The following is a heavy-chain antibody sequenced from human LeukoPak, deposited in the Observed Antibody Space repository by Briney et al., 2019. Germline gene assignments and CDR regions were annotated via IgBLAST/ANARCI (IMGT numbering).Heavy chain of an antibody. Sequence: GGSLRLSCAASGFTFSSYWMHWVRQAPGKGLVWVSRINSGGSSTSYADSVTGRLTISRDNAKNTLYLQMNSLRAEDTAVYYCSRARGGDSLFDYWGQGTLVTVSS. CDR1: GFTFSSYW. CDR2: INSGGSST. V-gene: IGHV3-74*01. D-gene: IGHD2-21*02. CDR3: SRARGGDSLFDY. J-gene: IGHJ4*02.